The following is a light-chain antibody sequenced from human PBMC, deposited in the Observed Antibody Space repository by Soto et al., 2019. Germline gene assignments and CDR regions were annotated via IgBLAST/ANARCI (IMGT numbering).Light chain of an antibody. Sequence: EIVMTQPPATLSVSPGERATLSCRASQSVNRNLAWYQQKPGQTPRLLIYDASSRATGIPARFSGSGSGTDFTLTISSLQSEDFAVYYCQQYNNWPLTFGGGTNVEIK. J-gene: IGKJ4*01. CDR3: QQYNNWPLT. V-gene: IGKV3-15*01. CDR2: DAS. CDR1: QSVNRN.